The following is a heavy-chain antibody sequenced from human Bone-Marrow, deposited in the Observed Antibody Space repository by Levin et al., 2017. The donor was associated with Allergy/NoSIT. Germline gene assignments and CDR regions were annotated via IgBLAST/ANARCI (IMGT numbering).Heavy chain of an antibody. CDR3: ARDGPTAVAGTRYFDS. Sequence: ASVKVSCKVSGGTFSTNTISWVRQAPGQGLELVGGIIPIFGATNYAQKFQGRVTMTADECTETAYLDLANLRSEDTAVYYCARDGPTAVAGTRYFDSWGQGTLVTVSS. V-gene: IGHV1-69*13. CDR2: IIPIFGAT. CDR1: GGTFSTNT. D-gene: IGHD6-19*01. J-gene: IGHJ4*02.